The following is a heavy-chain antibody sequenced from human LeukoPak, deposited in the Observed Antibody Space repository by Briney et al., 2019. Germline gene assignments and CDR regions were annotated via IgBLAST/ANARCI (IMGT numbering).Heavy chain of an antibody. D-gene: IGHD1-14*01. CDR2: INHDGSDK. J-gene: IGHJ4*02. CDR1: GFTFSTYW. CDR3: GRDGTENQ. V-gene: IGHV3-7*05. Sequence: PGGSLRLSCAASGFTFSTYWMAWVRQARGKGLEWVADINHDGSDKYYVDSVKGRFTISRDNAQNSLYLQMNSLRAEDTALYYCGRDGTENQWGQGTLVTVSS.